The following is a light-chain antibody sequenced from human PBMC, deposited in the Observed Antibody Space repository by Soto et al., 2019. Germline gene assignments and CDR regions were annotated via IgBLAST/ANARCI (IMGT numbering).Light chain of an antibody. V-gene: IGKV1-9*01. CDR1: QGIANY. CDR3: QQYNSYPIT. CDR2: DAS. Sequence: DIQLTQSPSFLSASVGDGVTIACRASQGIANYFAWYQQKPGEAPKLLIYDASALPRGVPSRFSGSGSGTKFTLTIASLQPDDFATYYWQQYNSYPITFGQGTRLEIK. J-gene: IGKJ5*01.